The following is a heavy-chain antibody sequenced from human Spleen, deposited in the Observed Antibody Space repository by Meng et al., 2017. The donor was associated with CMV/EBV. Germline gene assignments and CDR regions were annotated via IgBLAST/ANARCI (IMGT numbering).Heavy chain of an antibody. J-gene: IGHJ4*02. CDR2: ISAYNGNT. CDR3: ARVPRIAVANAHFDY. Sequence: SGYTFTSYGISWVRQAPGQGLEWMGWISAYNGNTNYAQKLQGRVTKTTDTSTSTAYMELRSLRSDDTAVYYCARVPRIAVANAHFDYWGQGTLVTVSS. D-gene: IGHD6-19*01. V-gene: IGHV1-18*01. CDR1: GYTFTSYG.